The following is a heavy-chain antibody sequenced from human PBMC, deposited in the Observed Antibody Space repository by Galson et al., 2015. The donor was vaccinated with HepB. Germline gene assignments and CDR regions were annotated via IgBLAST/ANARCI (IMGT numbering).Heavy chain of an antibody. CDR2: INPSGGTT. J-gene: IGHJ4*02. D-gene: IGHD3-16*01. Sequence: SVKVSCKASGYTFTRYYMHWVRQAPGQGLEWMGIINPSGGTTTYAQKFQGRVTMTRDTSTSTVYMELSSLRSEDTAVYYCARGRPTGGGYVFAPGEHWGQGTLVTVSS. CDR1: GYTFTRYY. CDR3: ARGRPTGGGYVFAPGEH. V-gene: IGHV1-46*01.